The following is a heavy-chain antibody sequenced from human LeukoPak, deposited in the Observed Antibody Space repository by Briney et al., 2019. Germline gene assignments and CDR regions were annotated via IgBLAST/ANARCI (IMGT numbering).Heavy chain of an antibody. Sequence: GGFLRLSCAASGFTFSSYWMSWVRQAPGKGLEWVANIKQDGSEQYYVDSVKGRFTISRDNAKNSVYLQMNRLRVEDTAVYYCARRSYRGVITVYYYYYMDVWGKGTPVTVSS. V-gene: IGHV3-7*01. CDR3: ARRSYRGVITVYYYYYMDV. D-gene: IGHD3-16*02. CDR1: GFTFSSYW. CDR2: IKQDGSEQ. J-gene: IGHJ6*03.